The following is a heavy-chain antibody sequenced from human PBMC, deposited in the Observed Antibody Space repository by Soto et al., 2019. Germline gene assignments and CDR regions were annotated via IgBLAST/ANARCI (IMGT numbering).Heavy chain of an antibody. CDR1: GYTFTSYD. CDR3: ARGSQWFAVTTD. D-gene: IGHD4-17*01. V-gene: IGHV1-8*01. J-gene: IGHJ4*02. Sequence: QVQLVQSGAEVKKPGASVKVSCKASGYTFTSYDINWVRQATGQGLEWMGWMNPNSGNTGYAQKCEGRVTRTRKTAGSTGERGVGSLRSEDTAVYYWARGSQWFAVTTDWGQGTLVSVSS. CDR2: MNPNSGNT.